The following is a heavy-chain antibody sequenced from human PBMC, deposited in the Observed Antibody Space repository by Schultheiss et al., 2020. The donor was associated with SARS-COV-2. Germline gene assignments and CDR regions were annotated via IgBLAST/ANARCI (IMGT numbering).Heavy chain of an antibody. D-gene: IGHD5-12*01. V-gene: IGHV1-18*01. CDR3: ARRATISTRTGYYYYGMDV. CDR2: ISAYNGNT. J-gene: IGHJ6*02. Sequence: ASVKVSCKASGYTFTSYGISWVRQAPGQGLEWMGWISAYNGNTNYAQKLQGRVTMTTDTSTSTAYMELRSLSSDDTAVYYCARRATISTRTGYYYYGMDVWGQGTTVTVSS. CDR1: GYTFTSYG.